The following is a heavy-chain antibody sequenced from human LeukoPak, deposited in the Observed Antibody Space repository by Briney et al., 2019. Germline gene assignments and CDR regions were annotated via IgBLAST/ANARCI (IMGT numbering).Heavy chain of an antibody. J-gene: IGHJ5*02. V-gene: IGHV1-18*01. CDR2: ISAYNGNT. D-gene: IGHD2-15*01. CDR3: ARDKESGDSCCYNWFDP. Sequence: ASVKVSCKTSGYTFTNYGISWVRQAPGQGLEWMGWISAYNGNTNYAQKLQGRVTMTTDTSTSTAYMELRSLRSDDTAVYYCARDKESGDSCCYNWFDPWGRGTLVTVSS. CDR1: GYTFTNYG.